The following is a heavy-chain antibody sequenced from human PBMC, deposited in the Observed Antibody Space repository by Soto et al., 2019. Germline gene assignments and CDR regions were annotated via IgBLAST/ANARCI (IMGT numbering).Heavy chain of an antibody. CDR1: GYTFTSYG. D-gene: IGHD6-13*01. V-gene: IGHV1-18*01. Sequence: QVQLVKSGAEVKKPGASVKVSCKASGYTFTSYGISWVRQAPGQGLEWMGWIIAYNGNTNYAQKLQGRVTMTTDTSKRTAYMALRSLRSDDTAVYYCARARPFSRSWKGDWFDPWGQVTLVTVSS. CDR3: ARARPFSRSWKGDWFDP. J-gene: IGHJ5*02. CDR2: IIAYNGNT.